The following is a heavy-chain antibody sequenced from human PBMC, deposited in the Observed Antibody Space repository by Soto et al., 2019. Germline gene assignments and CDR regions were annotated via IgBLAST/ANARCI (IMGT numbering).Heavy chain of an antibody. Sequence: SETLSLTCTVSGGSISSYYWSWIRQPPGKGLEWIGYIYYSGSTNYNPSLKGRFTISRDNAKNSLCLQMNSLRAEDTAVYYCARVRCSGGSCFFDYWGRGTLVTVSS. J-gene: IGHJ4*02. D-gene: IGHD2-15*01. CDR1: GGSISSYY. CDR2: IYYSGST. V-gene: IGHV4-59*12. CDR3: ARVRCSGGSCFFDY.